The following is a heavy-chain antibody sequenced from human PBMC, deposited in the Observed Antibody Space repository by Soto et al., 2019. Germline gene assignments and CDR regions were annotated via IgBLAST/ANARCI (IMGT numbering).Heavy chain of an antibody. Sequence: SETLSLTCTVSGGSVSSGSYYWSWIRQAPGKGLEWIGYIYYSGSTNYNPSLKSRVTISVDTSKNQFSLKLSSVTAADTAVYYCARGNDFWSGYLPSGMDVWGQGTTVTVSS. CDR1: GGSVSSGSYY. V-gene: IGHV4-61*01. CDR2: IYYSGST. D-gene: IGHD3-3*01. J-gene: IGHJ6*02. CDR3: ARGNDFWSGYLPSGMDV.